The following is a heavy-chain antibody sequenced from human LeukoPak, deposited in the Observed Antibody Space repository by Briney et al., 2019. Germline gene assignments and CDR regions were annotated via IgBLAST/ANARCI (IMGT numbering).Heavy chain of an antibody. D-gene: IGHD5-24*01. Sequence: GGSLRLSCAASGFTFSSYAMHWVRQAPGKGLEWVSCISSSGSTIYYADSVKGRFTISRDNAKNSLYLQMNSLRAEDTAVYYCASGDGYNVDYYYYYMDVWGKGTTVTVSS. CDR3: ASGDGYNVDYYYYYMDV. J-gene: IGHJ6*03. V-gene: IGHV3-48*04. CDR2: ISSSGSTI. CDR1: GFTFSSYA.